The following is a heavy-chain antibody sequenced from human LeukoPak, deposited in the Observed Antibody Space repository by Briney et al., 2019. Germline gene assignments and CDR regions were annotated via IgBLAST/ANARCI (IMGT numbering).Heavy chain of an antibody. CDR3: ARVAQYYYGSGSYYKVNWFDP. J-gene: IGHJ5*02. CDR1: GYTFTSYG. Sequence: ASVKVSCKASGYTFTSYGISWVRQAPGQGLEWMGWISAYNGNTNYAQKLQGRVTMTTDTSTSTAYMELRSLRSDDTAVYYCARVAQYYYGSGSYYKVNWFDPWGQGTLVTVSS. CDR2: ISAYNGNT. D-gene: IGHD3-10*01. V-gene: IGHV1-18*01.